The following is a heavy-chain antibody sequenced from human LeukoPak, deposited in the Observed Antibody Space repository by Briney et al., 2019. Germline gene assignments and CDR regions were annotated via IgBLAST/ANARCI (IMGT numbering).Heavy chain of an antibody. D-gene: IGHD2-15*01. CDR1: GFTFSNHG. V-gene: IGHV3-23*01. J-gene: IGHJ5*02. CDR3: ARGHRRIPNWFDP. CDR2: ISPRGGGT. Sequence: GGSLRLSCAASGFTFSNHGMNWVRQAPGKGLEWLSGISPRGGGTYYADSVKGRFTISRDDSKNTLSLQMNSLRVEDTAVYYCARGHRRIPNWFDPWGQGTLVTVSS.